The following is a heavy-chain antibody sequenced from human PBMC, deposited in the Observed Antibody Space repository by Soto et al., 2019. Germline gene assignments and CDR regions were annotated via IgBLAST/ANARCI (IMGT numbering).Heavy chain of an antibody. Sequence: QVQLVESGGGVVQPGRSLRLSCAASGFTFSSYGMHWVRQAPGKGLEWVAVIWYDGSNKYYADSVKGRFTISRDNSKNTLYLQMNSLRAEDTAVYYCARDKARSYGMDVWGQGTTVTVSS. CDR1: GFTFSSYG. J-gene: IGHJ6*02. CDR3: ARDKARSYGMDV. CDR2: IWYDGSNK. V-gene: IGHV3-33*01.